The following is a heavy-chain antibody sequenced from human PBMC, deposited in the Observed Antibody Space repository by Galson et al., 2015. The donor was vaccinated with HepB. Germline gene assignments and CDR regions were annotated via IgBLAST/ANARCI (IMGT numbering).Heavy chain of an antibody. CDR2: IWNDGSNK. V-gene: IGHV3-33*01. D-gene: IGHD3-10*01. CDR1: GFTFSSYG. CDR3: ARDSLNCMVRGVICNWFDP. Sequence: SLRLSCAASGFTFSSYGMHWVRQAPGKGLEWVAVIWNDGSNKYYADSVKGRFTISRDNSKNTLFLQMNSLRAEDTAVYYCARDSLNCMVRGVICNWFDPWGQGTLVTVSS. J-gene: IGHJ5*02.